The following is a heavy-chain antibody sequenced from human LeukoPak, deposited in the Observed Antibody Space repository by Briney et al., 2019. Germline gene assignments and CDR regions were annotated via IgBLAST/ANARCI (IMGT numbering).Heavy chain of an antibody. V-gene: IGHV3-53*01. D-gene: IGHD5-12*01. CDR2: IYSGGDT. CDR3: ARASGYSGYDPFDY. J-gene: IGHJ4*02. Sequence: GGSLRLSCAASGFTVSSNYMSWVRQTPGKGLEWVSVIYSGGDTYYADSVKGRFTISRDNSKNTLYLQMNTLRAEDTAVYYCARASGYSGYDPFDYWGQGTLVTVSS. CDR1: GFTVSSNY.